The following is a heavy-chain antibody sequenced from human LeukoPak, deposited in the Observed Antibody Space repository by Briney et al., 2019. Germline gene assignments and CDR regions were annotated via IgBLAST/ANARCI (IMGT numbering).Heavy chain of an antibody. J-gene: IGHJ6*04. CDR1: GFTISSYG. CDR2: IRYDGSYK. D-gene: IGHD3-10*02. CDR3: AELGITMIGGV. V-gene: IGHV3-30*02. Sequence: GGSLRLSCAASGFTISSYGMHWVRQAPGKGLEWVAFIRYDGSYKKYADSVKGRFTISRDNSKNTLYLQMNSLRAEDTAVYYCAELGITMIGGVWGKGTTVTISS.